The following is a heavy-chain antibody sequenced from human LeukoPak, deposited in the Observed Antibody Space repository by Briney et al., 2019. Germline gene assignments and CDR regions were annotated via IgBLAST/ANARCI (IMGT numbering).Heavy chain of an antibody. CDR3: AKNWEITPRIIFFD. CDR2: ISGSGGST. CDR1: GFTFSSYA. Sequence: GGSLRLSCAASGFTFSSYAMNWVRQAPGKGLEWVSAISGSGGSTYYADSVKGRFTIFRDNSKNTLYLQMNSLRAEDTAVYYCAKNWEITPRIIFFDWGQGTLVTVSS. J-gene: IGHJ4*02. V-gene: IGHV3-23*01. D-gene: IGHD4-23*01.